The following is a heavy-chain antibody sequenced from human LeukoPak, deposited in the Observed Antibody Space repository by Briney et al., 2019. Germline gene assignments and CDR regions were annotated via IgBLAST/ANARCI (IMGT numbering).Heavy chain of an antibody. Sequence: SQTLSLTCVISGDSVSSNSAAWNWIRHSPSRGLEWLGRTYYRSKWYNDYALSVNSRITINPDTSKNQFSLQLNSVTPEDTAVHYCARGPQVVGYFYIDVWDKGSTVTVSS. J-gene: IGHJ6*03. CDR1: GDSVSSNSAA. D-gene: IGHD2-15*01. V-gene: IGHV6-1*01. CDR2: TYYRSKWYN. CDR3: ARGPQVVGYFYIDV.